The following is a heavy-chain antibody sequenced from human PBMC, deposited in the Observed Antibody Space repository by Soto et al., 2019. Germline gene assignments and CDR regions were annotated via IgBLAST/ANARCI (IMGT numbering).Heavy chain of an antibody. Sequence: ASVKVSCKASGYTFTGYYMHWVRQAPGQGLEWMGWINPNSGGTNYAQKFQGWVTMTRDTSISTAYMELSRLRSDDTAVYYCARGPLAGSGSYYFYYYYMDAWGKGTTVTVSS. CDR1: GYTFTGYY. D-gene: IGHD3-10*01. V-gene: IGHV1-2*04. CDR2: INPNSGGT. CDR3: ARGPLAGSGSYYFYYYYMDA. J-gene: IGHJ6*03.